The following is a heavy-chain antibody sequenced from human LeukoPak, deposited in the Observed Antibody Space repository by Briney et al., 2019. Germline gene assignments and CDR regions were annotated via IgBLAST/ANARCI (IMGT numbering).Heavy chain of an antibody. CDR3: AKAGNNSGYTLDY. V-gene: IGHV3-23*01. CDR1: ALSVGSTA. Sequence: PGGCLSPSLSPSALSVGSTATGWVSQAPGKGLEWVSGISGSGGNTYYADSVKGRFTIARDNSKNTLYLQMNSLRAEDTAVYYCAKAGNNSGYTLDYWGQGTLVTVSS. J-gene: IGHJ4*02. CDR2: ISGSGGNT. D-gene: IGHD3-22*01.